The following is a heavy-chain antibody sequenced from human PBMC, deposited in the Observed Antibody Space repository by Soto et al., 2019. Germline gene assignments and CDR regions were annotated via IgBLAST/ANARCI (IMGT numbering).Heavy chain of an antibody. V-gene: IGHV3-23*01. D-gene: IGHD2-8*01. J-gene: IGHJ5*02. Sequence: PGGSLRLSCAASGFAFPNYAMTWVRQAPGKGLEWVSAVTGSGSTAFYADSVKGRFTISRDNSNYTLYLQMDSLRAEDTALYFCAKPRVYCTNGVCPAASWGQGGLVTVSS. CDR1: GFAFPNYA. CDR3: AKPRVYCTNGVCPAAS. CDR2: VTGSGSTA.